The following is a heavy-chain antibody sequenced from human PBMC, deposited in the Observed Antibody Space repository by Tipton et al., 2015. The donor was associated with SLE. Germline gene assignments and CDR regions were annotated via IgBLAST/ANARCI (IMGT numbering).Heavy chain of an antibody. CDR2: IYYSGST. Sequence: TLSLTCTVSGGSVSSGSYYWSWIRQPPGKGLEWIGFIYYSGSTDYKPSLKSRVTISIDTSKNQFSLKLSSVTAADTAVYYCARRRFWYFDLWGRGTLVTVSS. V-gene: IGHV4-61*01. CDR1: GGSVSSGSYY. J-gene: IGHJ2*01. CDR3: ARRRFWYFDL.